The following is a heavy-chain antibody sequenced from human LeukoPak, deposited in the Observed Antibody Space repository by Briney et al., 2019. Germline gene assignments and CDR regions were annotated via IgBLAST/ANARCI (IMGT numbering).Heavy chain of an antibody. Sequence: GGSLRLSCAASGFTFSSYAMSWVRQAPGKGMEWVSAISGSCGSTYYADSVKGGFTISRDNSKNTLYLQMYSLRAEDTAVYYFAKDLLGCSSTSCYDDWFAPWGQGTLVTVSS. CDR3: AKDLLGCSSTSCYDDWFAP. CDR2: ISGSCGST. J-gene: IGHJ5*02. V-gene: IGHV3-23*01. D-gene: IGHD2-2*01. CDR1: GFTFSSYA.